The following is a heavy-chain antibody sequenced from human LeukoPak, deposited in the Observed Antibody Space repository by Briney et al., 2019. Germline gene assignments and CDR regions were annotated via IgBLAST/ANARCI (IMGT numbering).Heavy chain of an antibody. J-gene: IGHJ3*02. V-gene: IGHV1-69*04. CDR1: GGTFSSYA. Sequence: ASVTVSCKASGGTFSSYAISWVRQAPGQGLEWMGRIIPIFGIANYAQKFQGRVTITADKSTSTAYMELSSLRSEDTAVYYCARDLEDIVVGPAAIGDHGAFDIWGQGTMVTVSS. CDR2: IIPIFGIA. CDR3: ARDLEDIVVGPAAIGDHGAFDI. D-gene: IGHD2-2*01.